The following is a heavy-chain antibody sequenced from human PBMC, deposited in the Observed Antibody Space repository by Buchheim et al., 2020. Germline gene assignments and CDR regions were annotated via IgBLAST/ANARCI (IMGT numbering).Heavy chain of an antibody. D-gene: IGHD3-3*01. V-gene: IGHV1-2*02. CDR3: ARKSGSRIYPFDY. Sequence: QVQLVQSGAEVKKPGASVKVSCKASGYTFTGYYMHWVRQAPGQGLEWMGWINPNSGGTNYAQTFQGRVTMTRDTSISTAYMELSRLRSDDTAVYYCARKSGSRIYPFDYWGQGTL. CDR2: INPNSGGT. CDR1: GYTFTGYY. J-gene: IGHJ4*02.